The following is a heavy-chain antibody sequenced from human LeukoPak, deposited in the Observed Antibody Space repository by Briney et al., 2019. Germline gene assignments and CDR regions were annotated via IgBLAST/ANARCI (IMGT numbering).Heavy chain of an antibody. CDR1: GGSISSSSYY. CDR3: ARAPYGSGSYYNVHYFDY. Sequence: SETLSLTCTVSGGSISSSSYYWGWIRQPPGKGLEWIGSIYYSGSTYYNPSLKSRVTISVDTSKNQFSLKLSSVTAADTAVYYCARAPYGSGSYYNVHYFDYWGQGTLSPSPQ. CDR2: IYYSGST. J-gene: IGHJ4*02. D-gene: IGHD3-10*01. V-gene: IGHV4-39*07.